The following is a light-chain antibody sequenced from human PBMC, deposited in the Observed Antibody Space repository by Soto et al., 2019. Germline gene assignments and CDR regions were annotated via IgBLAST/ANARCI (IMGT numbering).Light chain of an antibody. V-gene: IGKV1-5*01. Sequence: DVQMTQSPSTLSASVGDRVTITCWASQSISSWLAWYKQKPGRAPNLLIYDASTLQSGVSSRFSGSGSGTEFTLTINRLQPDDFATYYCQQYKSYSQFTFGQGTKLEIK. CDR3: QQYKSYSQFT. CDR2: DAS. J-gene: IGKJ2*01. CDR1: QSISSW.